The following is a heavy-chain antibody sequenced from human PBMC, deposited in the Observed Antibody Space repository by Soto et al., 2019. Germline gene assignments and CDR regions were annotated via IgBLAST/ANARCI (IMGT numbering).Heavy chain of an antibody. J-gene: IGHJ3*02. CDR2: ISSSGSTI. CDR3: ARFVATVTTVDAFDI. Sequence: QVQLVESGGGLVKPGGSLRLSCAASGFTFSDYYMSWLRQAPGKGLEWVSYISSSGSTIYYADSVKGRFTISRDNAKNSLYLQMNSRRAEDTAVYYCARFVATVTTVDAFDIWGQGTMVTVSS. V-gene: IGHV3-11*01. D-gene: IGHD4-17*01. CDR1: GFTFSDYY.